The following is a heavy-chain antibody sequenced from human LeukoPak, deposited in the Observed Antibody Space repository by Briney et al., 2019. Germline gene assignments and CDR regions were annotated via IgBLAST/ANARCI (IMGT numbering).Heavy chain of an antibody. CDR1: GGSISSHY. D-gene: IGHD2-15*01. J-gene: IGHJ4*02. V-gene: IGHV4-59*11. CDR3: ARGSIARY. Sequence: PSETLSLTCTVSGGSISSHYWSWIRQPPGKGLEWIGYIYYSGSTNYNPSLKSRVTISVDTSKNQFSLKLSSVTAADTAVYSCARGSIARYWGQGTLVTVSS. CDR2: IYYSGST.